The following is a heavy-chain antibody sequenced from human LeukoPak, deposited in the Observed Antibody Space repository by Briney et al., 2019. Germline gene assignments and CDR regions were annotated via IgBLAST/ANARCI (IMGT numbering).Heavy chain of an antibody. J-gene: IGHJ4*02. CDR1: GGTISSNY. V-gene: IGHV4-4*07. CDR3: ARGGDYDELGFDY. D-gene: IGHD4-17*01. CDR2: IYTSGST. Sequence: SETLSLTCTVSGGTISSNYWSWIRQPAGKGLEWIGRIYTSGSTNYNPSLKSRVTISVDTSKNQFSLKLSSVTAADTAVYYCARGGDYDELGFDYWGQGTLVTVSS.